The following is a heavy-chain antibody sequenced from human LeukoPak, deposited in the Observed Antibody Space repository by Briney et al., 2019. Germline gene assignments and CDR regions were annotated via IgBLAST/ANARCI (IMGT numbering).Heavy chain of an antibody. CDR1: GFTFSSYG. CDR3: AKGITIFSNSVYFDY. Sequence: PGGSLRLSCAASGFTFSSYGMHWVRQAPGKGLEWVSGISWNSGSIGYADSVKGRFTISRDNAKNSLYLQMNSLRAEDTALYYCAKGITIFSNSVYFDYWGQGTLVTVSS. CDR2: ISWNSGSI. D-gene: IGHD3-9*01. J-gene: IGHJ4*02. V-gene: IGHV3-9*01.